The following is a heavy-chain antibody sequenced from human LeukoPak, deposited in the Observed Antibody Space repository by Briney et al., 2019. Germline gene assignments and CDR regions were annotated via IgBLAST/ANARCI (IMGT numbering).Heavy chain of an antibody. CDR1: TDTFTKYW. J-gene: IGHJ6*03. Sequence: GESLKISCQGSTDTFTKYWIAWVRQMPGKGLEWMRMIYAGDSDTTYGPTFQGHVTISADKSISTAYLQWSSLKASDTAMYYCARTDKLYYYFYMDVWGKGTSVTVSS. V-gene: IGHV5-51*01. CDR3: ARTDKLYYYFYMDV. D-gene: IGHD3/OR15-3a*01. CDR2: IYAGDSDT.